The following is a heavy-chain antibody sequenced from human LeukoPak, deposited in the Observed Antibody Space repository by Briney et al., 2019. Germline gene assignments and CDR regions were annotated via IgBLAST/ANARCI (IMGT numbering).Heavy chain of an antibody. D-gene: IGHD2-2*01. V-gene: IGHV1-2*02. CDR2: INPNSGGT. CDR1: GFTFSSYG. CDR3: TRDHCTSTSCYEDYYYSMGV. J-gene: IGHJ6*02. Sequence: PGGSLRLSCVASGFTFSSYGMHWVRQAPGQGLEWMGWINPNSGGTDTAQKFQGRVTMTRDTSIGTAYMDLSRLRSDDTAVYFCTRDHCTSTSCYEDYYYSMGVWGQGTTVTVSS.